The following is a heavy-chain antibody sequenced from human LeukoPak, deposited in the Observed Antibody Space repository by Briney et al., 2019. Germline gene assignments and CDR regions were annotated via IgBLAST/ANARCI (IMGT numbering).Heavy chain of an antibody. CDR1: GGSISSYY. V-gene: IGHV4-59*08. CDR3: ATRVPRSRGAFDI. CDR2: IYYSGST. J-gene: IGHJ3*02. D-gene: IGHD3-10*01. Sequence: PSETLSLTCTVSGGSISSYYWSWIRQPPGKGLEWIGYIYYSGSTNCNPSLKSRVTISVDTSKNQFSLKLSSVTAADMALYYCATRVPRSRGAFDIWGQGTMVTVSS.